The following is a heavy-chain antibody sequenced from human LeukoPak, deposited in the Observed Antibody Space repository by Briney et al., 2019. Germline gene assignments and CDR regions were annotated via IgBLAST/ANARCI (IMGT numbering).Heavy chain of an antibody. CDR2: IIPIFGTA. CDR3: ASQGQRGYSYGPYETFDY. Sequence: ASVKVSCKASGGTFSSYAISWVRQAPGQGLEWMGGIIPIFGTANYAQKFQGRVTITADESTSTAYMELSSLRSEDTAVYYCASQGQRGYSYGPYETFDYWGQGTLVTVSS. CDR1: GGTFSSYA. J-gene: IGHJ4*02. D-gene: IGHD5-18*01. V-gene: IGHV1-69*13.